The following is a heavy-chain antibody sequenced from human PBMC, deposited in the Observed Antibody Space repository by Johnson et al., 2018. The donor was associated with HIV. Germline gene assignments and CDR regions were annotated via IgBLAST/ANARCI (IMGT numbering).Heavy chain of an antibody. V-gene: IGHV3-30*04. Sequence: QVQLVESGGGVVQPGRSLRLSCAASGFTLSSYAMNWVRQAPGKGLEWVAVISYDGSYEYHADSVKGRFTISRDNSKSTLFLQMNSLRAEDTAVYYCARFSLAYCGGDCYFDAFDIWGRGTMVTVSS. CDR2: ISYDGSYE. CDR3: ARFSLAYCGGDCYFDAFDI. J-gene: IGHJ3*02. CDR1: GFTLSSYA. D-gene: IGHD2-21*02.